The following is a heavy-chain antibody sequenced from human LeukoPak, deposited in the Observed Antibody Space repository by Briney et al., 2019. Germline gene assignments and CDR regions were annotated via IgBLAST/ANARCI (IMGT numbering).Heavy chain of an antibody. Sequence: PGGSLRLSCAASGFTFSSYSMNWARQAPGKGLEWVSSISSSSSYIYYADSVKGRFTISRDNAKNSLYLQMNSLRAEDTAVYYCARAAADSGRLFDYWGQGTLVTVSS. D-gene: IGHD5-12*01. V-gene: IGHV3-21*01. J-gene: IGHJ4*02. CDR3: ARAAADSGRLFDY. CDR1: GFTFSSYS. CDR2: ISSSSSYI.